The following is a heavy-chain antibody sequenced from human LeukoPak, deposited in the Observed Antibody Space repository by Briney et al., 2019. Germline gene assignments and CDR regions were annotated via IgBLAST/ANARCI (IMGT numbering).Heavy chain of an antibody. CDR1: GGSIGNTDYY. CDR3: ARELRFVNAAMVSGGF. D-gene: IGHD5-18*01. J-gene: IGHJ4*02. V-gene: IGHV4-39*02. CDR2: IYYNGAT. Sequence: PSETLSLTCTVSGGSIGNTDYYWGWVRQPPGKGLEWIGTIYYNGATQYNPSLKSRVTISVDTSKNQFSLRVTSVTAADTAVYFCARELRFVNAAMVSGGFWGQGALVTVSS.